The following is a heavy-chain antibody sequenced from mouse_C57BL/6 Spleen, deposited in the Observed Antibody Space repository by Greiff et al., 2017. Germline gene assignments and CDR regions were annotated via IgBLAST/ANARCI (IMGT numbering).Heavy chain of an antibody. Sequence: QVQLQQSGPELVKPGASVKISCKASGYAFSSSWMNWVKQRPGKGLEWIGRIYPGDGDTNYNGKFKGKATLTADKYSSTAYMQLSSLTSEDSAVYFCAREVYDGYYLAWFAYWGQGTLVTVSA. V-gene: IGHV1-82*01. D-gene: IGHD2-3*01. CDR3: AREVYDGYYLAWFAY. CDR1: GYAFSSSW. J-gene: IGHJ3*01. CDR2: IYPGDGDT.